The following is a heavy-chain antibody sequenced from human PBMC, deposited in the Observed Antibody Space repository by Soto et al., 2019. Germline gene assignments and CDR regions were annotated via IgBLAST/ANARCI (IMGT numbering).Heavy chain of an antibody. D-gene: IGHD2-2*01. CDR1: GFTFSSYG. Sequence: QVQLVESGGGVVQPGRSLRLSCAASGFTFSSYGMHWVRQAPGKGLEWVAVIWYDGSNKYYADSVKGRFTISRDNSKNTLYLQMNSLRAEDTAVYYCARDLGDIVVVPAARALYEAYGMDVWGQGTTVTVSS. V-gene: IGHV3-33*01. CDR2: IWYDGSNK. J-gene: IGHJ6*02. CDR3: ARDLGDIVVVPAARALYEAYGMDV.